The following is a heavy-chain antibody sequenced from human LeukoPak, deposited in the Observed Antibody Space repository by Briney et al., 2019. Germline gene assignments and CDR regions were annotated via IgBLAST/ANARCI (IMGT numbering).Heavy chain of an antibody. CDR3: ARGNTEHSLGPPFFDS. J-gene: IGHJ4*02. Sequence: GESLKISCRVSGYKFPDYWIAWVRQMPGKGLEWMGTIYPRDSRVKYSPSFQGQVTLSADGSITTAYIEWSSLKASDSAMYYCARGNTEHSLGPPFFDSWGQGTLVTVSS. V-gene: IGHV5-51*01. CDR1: GYKFPDYW. CDR2: IYPRDSRV. D-gene: IGHD3-16*01.